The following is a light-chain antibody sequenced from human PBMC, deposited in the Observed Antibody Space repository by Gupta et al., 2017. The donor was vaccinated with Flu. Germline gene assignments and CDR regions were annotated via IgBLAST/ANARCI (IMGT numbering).Light chain of an antibody. Sequence: KVTISCSGSSSNIGTNFVYWYRQLPGTAPNLLIYRNNQRSSGVPDRFAGSKSATSASLAISGLRSEDEADFYCATWDDRLSAWVFGGGTKLTVL. CDR3: ATWDDRLSAWV. CDR2: RNN. V-gene: IGLV1-47*01. CDR1: SSNIGTNF. J-gene: IGLJ3*02.